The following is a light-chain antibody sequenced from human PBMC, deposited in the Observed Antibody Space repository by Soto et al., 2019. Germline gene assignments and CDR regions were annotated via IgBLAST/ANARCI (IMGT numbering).Light chain of an antibody. CDR1: QGIRND. Sequence: DIQMPQSPSSLSSSVVYIVPITCRASQGIRNDLGLYQQKPGKAPKLLIYKESSLESGVQSRFSGSGSGTDFTLTISSLKPEDFETYYCKQSYSNTNFGNGQRRAIK. V-gene: IGKV1-17*01. CDR2: KES. CDR3: KQSYSNTN. J-gene: IGKJ5*01.